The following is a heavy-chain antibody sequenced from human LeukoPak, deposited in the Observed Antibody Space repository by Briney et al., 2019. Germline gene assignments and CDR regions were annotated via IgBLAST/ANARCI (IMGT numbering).Heavy chain of an antibody. J-gene: IGHJ4*02. CDR2: IRSKAYGGTT. CDR3: IRGRLRLDH. V-gene: IGHV3-49*04. D-gene: IGHD5/OR15-5a*01. CDR1: GFTFGDYA. Sequence: GGSLRLSCSASGFTFGDYAMTWVRQAPGKGLEWVGLIRSKAYGGTTEYAASVKDRFTISRDDSTSIGYLQMNSLKIEDTAVYYCIRGRLRLDHWGQGTLVTVSS.